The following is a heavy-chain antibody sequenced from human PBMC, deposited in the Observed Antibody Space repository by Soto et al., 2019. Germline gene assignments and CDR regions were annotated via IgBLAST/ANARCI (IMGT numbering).Heavy chain of an antibody. CDR3: AAADIVATTPTGRGYYYYMDV. CDR1: GFTFTSSA. CDR2: IVVGSGNT. Sequence: ASVKVSCKASGFTFTSSAMQWVRQARGQRLEWIGWIVVGSGNTNYAQKFQERVTITRDMSTSTAYMELSSLRSEDTAVYYCAAADIVATTPTGRGYYYYMDVWGKGTTVTVSS. V-gene: IGHV1-58*02. J-gene: IGHJ6*03. D-gene: IGHD5-12*01.